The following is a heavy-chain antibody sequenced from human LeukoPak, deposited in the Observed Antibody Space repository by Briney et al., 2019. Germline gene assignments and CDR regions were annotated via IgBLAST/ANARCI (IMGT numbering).Heavy chain of an antibody. J-gene: IGHJ4*02. D-gene: IGHD2-15*01. CDR3: ARESSPSHCSGGSCYVDY. Sequence: ASVKVSCKASGYTFTGYYMHLVRQAPGQGLEWMGRINPNSGGTNYAQKFQGRVTMTRDTSISTAYMELSRLRYDDMAVYYCARESSPSHCSGGSCYVDYWGQGTLVTVSS. CDR2: INPNSGGT. V-gene: IGHV1-2*06. CDR1: GYTFTGYY.